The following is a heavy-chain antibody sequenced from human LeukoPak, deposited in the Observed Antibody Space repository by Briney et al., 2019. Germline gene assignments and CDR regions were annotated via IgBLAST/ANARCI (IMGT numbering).Heavy chain of an antibody. J-gene: IGHJ4*02. V-gene: IGHV3-11*03. CDR2: ISSSSSYT. CDR3: ARPLSYYYDSSGPQGY. Sequence: GGSLRLSCAASGFTFSNYYMSWIRQAPGKGLEWVSYISSSSSYTNYADSVKGRFTISRDNAKNSLYLQMNSLRAEDTAVYYCARPLSYYYDSSGPQGYWGQGTLVTVSS. D-gene: IGHD3-22*01. CDR1: GFTFSNYY.